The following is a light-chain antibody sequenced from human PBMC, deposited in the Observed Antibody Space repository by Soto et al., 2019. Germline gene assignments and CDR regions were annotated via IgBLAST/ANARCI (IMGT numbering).Light chain of an antibody. CDR1: QTLSSNY. CDR2: GTS. J-gene: IGKJ2*01. Sequence: EVVLTQSPGTLSLPPGARATLSCRASQTLSSNYLAWYQQIAGQAPRLLIYGTSSRATGIPDRFSGSGSGTDVTLTISRLEPEDFAVYYCQQYGSAPPRYTFGQGTKLEIK. V-gene: IGKV3-20*01. CDR3: QQYGSAPPRYT.